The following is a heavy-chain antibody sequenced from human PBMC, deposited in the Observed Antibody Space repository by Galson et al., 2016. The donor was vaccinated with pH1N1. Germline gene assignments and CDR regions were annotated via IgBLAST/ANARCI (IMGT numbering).Heavy chain of an antibody. CDR1: GFTFSDYW. CDR2: IKQDGSEK. D-gene: IGHD3-10*01. Sequence: SLRLSCAASGFTFSDYWMTWVRQAPGKGLEWVANIKQDGSEKYYVDSVKGRFTISRDNAKNSLYLQMNSLRAEDTAVYYCARRMGSSEWGYYFDYWGQGTLATVSS. V-gene: IGHV3-7*01. CDR3: ARRMGSSEWGYYFDY. J-gene: IGHJ4*02.